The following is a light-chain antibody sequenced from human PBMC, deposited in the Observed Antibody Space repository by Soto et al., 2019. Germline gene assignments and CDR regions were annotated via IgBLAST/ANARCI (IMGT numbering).Light chain of an antibody. J-gene: IGKJ4*01. CDR3: QQFSSYPLT. CDR1: QSISSSF. V-gene: IGKV3-20*01. CDR2: DAS. Sequence: EIVLTQSPGILSLSPGERASLSCGASQSISSSFLAWYQQKPGQAPRLLTYDASSRATGIPDRFSGGGSGTDFTLTISRLEPEDFAVYYCQQFSSYPLTFGGGTKV.